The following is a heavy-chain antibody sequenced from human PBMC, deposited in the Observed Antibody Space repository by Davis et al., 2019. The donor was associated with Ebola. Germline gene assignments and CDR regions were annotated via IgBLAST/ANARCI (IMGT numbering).Heavy chain of an antibody. D-gene: IGHD5-18*01. CDR3: ARGWLRTGLDV. CDR1: GDSVSGKSGA. V-gene: IGHV6-1*01. CDR2: TYHTSEWIT. J-gene: IGHJ6*02. Sequence: PSETLSLTCAISGDSVSGKSGAWNWIRQSPSRGLEWLGRTYHTSEWITHYAASVKSRTTINADTSKNQLSLQLNSVTPEDTALYYCARGWLRTGLDVWGEGTTVTV.